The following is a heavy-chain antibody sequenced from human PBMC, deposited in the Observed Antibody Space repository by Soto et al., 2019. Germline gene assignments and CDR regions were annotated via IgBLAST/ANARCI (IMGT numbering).Heavy chain of an antibody. J-gene: IGHJ4*02. Sequence: QVQLVQSGAEVKKPGASVKVSCKASGYTFTSYGISWVRQAPGQGLEWRGWISAYNGNTKYAQKFQGRVTMTTDTSTSTAYMEVRSLRSDDPAVYYCARDAAAGLNDYWGQGTLVTVSS. V-gene: IGHV1-18*01. D-gene: IGHD6-13*01. CDR1: GYTFTSYG. CDR3: ARDAAAGLNDY. CDR2: ISAYNGNT.